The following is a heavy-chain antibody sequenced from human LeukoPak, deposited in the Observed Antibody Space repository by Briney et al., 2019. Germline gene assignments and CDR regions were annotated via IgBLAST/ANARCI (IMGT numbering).Heavy chain of an antibody. CDR2: ISSSGSTI. Sequence: GGSLRLSCEASGFTFSAYAMTWVRQAQGHGLEWVSYISSSGSTIYYADSVKGRFTISRDNAKNSLYLQMNSLRAEDTAVYYCARVGSSSSPFDYWGQGTLITVSS. D-gene: IGHD6-6*01. CDR3: ARVGSSSSPFDY. V-gene: IGHV3-48*03. J-gene: IGHJ4*02. CDR1: GFTFSAYA.